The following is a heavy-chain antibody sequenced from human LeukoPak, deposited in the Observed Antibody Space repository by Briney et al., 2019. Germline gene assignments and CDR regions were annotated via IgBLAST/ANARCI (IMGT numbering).Heavy chain of an antibody. D-gene: IGHD3-3*01. J-gene: IGHJ1*01. CDR1: GFTFSSYG. Sequence: GGSLRLSCAGSGFTFSSYGMHWVRQAPGKGMEWVAVIWYDGSNKYYAGSVKGRFTISRDNSKNTLYLQMNSLRAEDTAVYYCAKDEGPYDFWSGYYNPAEYFQHWGQGTLVTVSS. CDR3: AKDEGPYDFWSGYYNPAEYFQH. CDR2: IWYDGSNK. V-gene: IGHV3-33*06.